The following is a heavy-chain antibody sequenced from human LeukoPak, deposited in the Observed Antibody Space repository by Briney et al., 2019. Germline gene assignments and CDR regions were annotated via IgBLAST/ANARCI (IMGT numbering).Heavy chain of an antibody. Sequence: KPSETLSLTCTVSGGSISSSSYYWGWIRQPPGKGLEWIGSIYYSGSTYYNPSLKSRVTISVDTSKNQFSLKLSSVTAADTAVYYCARETGMLPYYYYYMDVWGKGTTVTVSS. CDR3: ARETGMLPYYYYYMDV. CDR1: GGSISSSSYY. D-gene: IGHD2-8*01. J-gene: IGHJ6*03. V-gene: IGHV4-39*07. CDR2: IYYSGST.